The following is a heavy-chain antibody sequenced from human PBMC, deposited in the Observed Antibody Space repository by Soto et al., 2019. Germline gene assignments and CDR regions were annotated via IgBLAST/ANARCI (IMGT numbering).Heavy chain of an antibody. D-gene: IGHD4-4*01. J-gene: IGHJ6*02. CDR2: IWYDGSNK. V-gene: IGHV3-33*01. Sequence: GGSLRLSCAASGFTFSSYGMHWVRQAPGKGLEWVAVIWYDGSNKYYADSVKGRFTISRDNSKNTLYLQMNSLRAEDTAVYYCARELHMTTVTGYGMDVWGQGTTVTVSS. CDR1: GFTFSSYG. CDR3: ARELHMTTVTGYGMDV.